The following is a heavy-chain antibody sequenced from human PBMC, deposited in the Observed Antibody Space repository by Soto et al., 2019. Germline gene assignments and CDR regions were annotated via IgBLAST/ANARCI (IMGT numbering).Heavy chain of an antibody. CDR1: GFTVSSSY. D-gene: IGHD1-26*01. CDR2: IYSPGST. Sequence: HPGGSLRLSCAASGFTVSSSYLSWVRQAPGKGLEWVSTIYSPGSTYYADSVKGRFTISRDNSKNTLYLQMNSLRAEDTAVYYCARGLVGATTAFDYWGQGTLVTVSS. CDR3: ARGLVGATTAFDY. V-gene: IGHV3-53*01. J-gene: IGHJ4*02.